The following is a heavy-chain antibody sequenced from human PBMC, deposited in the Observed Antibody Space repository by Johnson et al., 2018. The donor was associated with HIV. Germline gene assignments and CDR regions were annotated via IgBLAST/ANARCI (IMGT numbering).Heavy chain of an antibody. CDR2: ISSNWGST. J-gene: IGHJ3*01. CDR3: ARDGRDWGTRGGFDV. V-gene: IGHV3-64*01. Sequence: VQLVESGGGLVQPGGSLRLSCAASGFIFSSYAMHWVRQAPGQGLQYVSAISSNWGSTYYANSVQGRFTISSDNSRNTLYLPMNSRRPEDTGVYYWARDGRDWGTRGGFDVWGPGTVVTVS. D-gene: IGHD3/OR15-3a*01. CDR1: GFIFSSYA.